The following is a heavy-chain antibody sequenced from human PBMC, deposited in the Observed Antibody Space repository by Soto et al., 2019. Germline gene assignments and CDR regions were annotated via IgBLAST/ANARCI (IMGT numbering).Heavy chain of an antibody. Sequence: EVQLVESGGGLVQPGGSRRLSCEASGFTFNNFWMYWVRQTPEKGLVWVSGINSDGTTTIYADSVKGRFTISRDNAKNTLYLQMNSLTVEDTAIYYCVRDIRWGQGTLVTVSS. CDR1: GFTFNNFW. CDR2: INSDGTTT. J-gene: IGHJ4*02. CDR3: VRDIR. V-gene: IGHV3-74*01.